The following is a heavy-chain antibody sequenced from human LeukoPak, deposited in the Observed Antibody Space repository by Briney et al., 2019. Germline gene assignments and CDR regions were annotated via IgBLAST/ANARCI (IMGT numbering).Heavy chain of an antibody. Sequence: GGSLRLSCAASGFTFSSYRMNWVRQAPGKGLEWVSSISTSSSYIYYADSMKGRFTTSRDNAKNSVFLQMSSLRPDDTAVYYCAKGEYHQDGIGENRFDNWGQGALVTVSS. V-gene: IGHV3-21*06. CDR2: ISTSSSYI. CDR1: GFTFSSYR. J-gene: IGHJ4*02. D-gene: IGHD5-24*01. CDR3: AKGEYHQDGIGENRFDN.